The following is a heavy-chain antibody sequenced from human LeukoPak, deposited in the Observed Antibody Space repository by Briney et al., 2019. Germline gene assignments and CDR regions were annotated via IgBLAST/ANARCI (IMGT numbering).Heavy chain of an antibody. Sequence: GGSLRLSCAASGFTFSSYRMNWVRQAPGKGLEWVSSISSSSSYIYYADSVKGRFTISRDNAKNSLYLQMNSLRAEDTAVYYCARVDGGNSYPFDYWGQGTLVTVSS. V-gene: IGHV3-21*01. CDR1: GFTFSSYR. CDR3: ARVDGGNSYPFDY. CDR2: ISSSSSYI. D-gene: IGHD4-23*01. J-gene: IGHJ4*02.